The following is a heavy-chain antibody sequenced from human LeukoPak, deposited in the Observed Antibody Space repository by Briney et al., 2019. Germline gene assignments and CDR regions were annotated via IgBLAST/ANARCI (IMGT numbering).Heavy chain of an antibody. V-gene: IGHV4-59*01. J-gene: IGHJ4*02. CDR1: GGSISSYY. Sequence: SETLSLTCTVSGGSISSYYWSWIRQPPGKGLEWIGYIYYSGSTNYSPSLKSRVTISVDTSKNQFSLKLSSVTAADTAVYYCASSSGWSLFDYWGQGTLVTVSS. CDR2: IYYSGST. CDR3: ASSSGWSLFDY. D-gene: IGHD6-19*01.